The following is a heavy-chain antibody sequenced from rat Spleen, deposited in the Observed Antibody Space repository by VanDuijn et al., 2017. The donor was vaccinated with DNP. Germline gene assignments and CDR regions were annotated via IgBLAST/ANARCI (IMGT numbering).Heavy chain of an antibody. V-gene: IGHV5-46*01. CDR3: TRDPYYFDY. Sequence: EVQLVESGGGLVQPGRSMQLSCAASGFTFSSFPMAWVRQAPTKGLEWVATITTSGGTTYYRDSVKGRFTISRDNAKNSLYLQMNSLRSEDTATYYCTRDPYYFDYWGQGVMVTVSS. J-gene: IGHJ2*01. CDR2: ITTSGGTT. CDR1: GFTFSSFP.